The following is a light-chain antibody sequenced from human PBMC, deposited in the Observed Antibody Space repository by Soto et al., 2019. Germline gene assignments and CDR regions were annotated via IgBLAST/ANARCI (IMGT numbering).Light chain of an antibody. CDR2: GAS. CDR1: QSVSSN. J-gene: IGKJ2*01. V-gene: IGKV3-15*01. Sequence: IVITQSPATLSVSPGERATLSCRASQSVSSNLAWYQQKTGQAPRLLIYGASTRATGIPARFSGSGSGTEVTLTISSLQSEDFAVYYCQQYNNWPMYTFGQGTKLEIK. CDR3: QQYNNWPMYT.